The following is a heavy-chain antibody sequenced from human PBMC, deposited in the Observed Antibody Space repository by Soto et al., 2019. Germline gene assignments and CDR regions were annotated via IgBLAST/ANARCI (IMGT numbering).Heavy chain of an antibody. CDR3: TTDRVVEAVYYYYGMDV. CDR1: GFTFSNAW. J-gene: IGHJ6*02. Sequence: PGGSLRLSCAASGFTFSNAWMSWVRQAPGKGLEWVGRIKSKTDGGTTDYAAPVKGRFTISRDDSKNTLYLQMNSLKTEDTAVYYCTTDRVVEAVYYYYGMDVCGQGTTVTVYS. V-gene: IGHV3-15*01. D-gene: IGHD2-15*01. CDR2: IKSKTDGGTT.